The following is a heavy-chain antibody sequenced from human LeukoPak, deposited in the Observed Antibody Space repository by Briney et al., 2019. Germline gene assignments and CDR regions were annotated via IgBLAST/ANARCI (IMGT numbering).Heavy chain of an antibody. V-gene: IGHV4-59*01. CDR3: ARARTYCSGGSCYAWYFQH. CDR1: GGSISSYY. J-gene: IGHJ1*01. D-gene: IGHD2-15*01. CDR2: IYYSGST. Sequence: SETLSLTCTVSGGSISSYYWSWIQQPPGKGLEWIGYIYYSGSTNYNPSLKSRVTISVDTSKNQFSLKLSSVTAADTAVYYCARARTYCSGGSCYAWYFQHWGQGTLVTVSS.